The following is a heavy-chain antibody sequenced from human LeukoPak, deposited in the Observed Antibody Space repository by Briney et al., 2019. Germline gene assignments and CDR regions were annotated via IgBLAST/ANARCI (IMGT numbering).Heavy chain of an antibody. CDR1: GFTFSSYA. CDR2: ISYDGSNK. V-gene: IGHV3-30-3*01. CDR3: ARVPGLGYYFDY. Sequence: GGSLRLSCAASGFTFSSYAMHWARQAPGKGLEWVAVISYDGSNKYYADSVKGRFTISRDNSKNTLYLQMNSLRAEDTAVYYCARVPGLGYYFDYWGQGTLVTVSS. J-gene: IGHJ4*02.